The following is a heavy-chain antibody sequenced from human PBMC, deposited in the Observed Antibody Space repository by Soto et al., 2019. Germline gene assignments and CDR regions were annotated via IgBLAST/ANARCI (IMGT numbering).Heavy chain of an antibody. J-gene: IGHJ5*02. D-gene: IGHD2-15*01. CDR3: ARGIATGQLDP. CDR2: INPDNGNT. Sequence: ASVKVSCKASGYTFTRYTMNWVRQAPGQRLEWMGWINPDNGNTKSSQKFQDRVIITRDTSASTAYMDLSSLRSEDTAVYYCARGIATGQLDPWGQGTPVTVSS. V-gene: IGHV1-3*01. CDR1: GYTFTRYT.